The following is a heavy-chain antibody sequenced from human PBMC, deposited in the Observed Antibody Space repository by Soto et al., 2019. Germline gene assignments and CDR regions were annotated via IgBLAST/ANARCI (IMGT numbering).Heavy chain of an antibody. J-gene: IGHJ6*02. D-gene: IGHD1-26*01. Sequence: LRLSCAASGFTFSSYGMHWVRKAPCKWLEWVAVIWYDGSNKYYADSVKGRFTISRDNSKITLYLQMNSLRAEDTAVYYCARHTGIVGATTLYYYYGMDVWGQGTTLTFSS. V-gene: IGHV3-33*01. CDR2: IWYDGSNK. CDR1: GFTFSSYG. CDR3: ARHTGIVGATTLYYYYGMDV.